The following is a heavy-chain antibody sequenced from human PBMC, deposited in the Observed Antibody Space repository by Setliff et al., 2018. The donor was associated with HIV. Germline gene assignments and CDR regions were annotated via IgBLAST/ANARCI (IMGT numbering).Heavy chain of an antibody. D-gene: IGHD6-25*01. Sequence: SETLSLTCTVSGGSMSSFYWSWIRQPPGKGLEWIGYITYSGITTYNSSLTSRVTISIDTSNNQFSLKVRSVTAADTAVYYCARRSTDSGIDYWGRGTLVTVSS. CDR3: ARRSTDSGIDY. CDR1: GGSMSSFY. CDR2: ITYSGIT. V-gene: IGHV4-59*08. J-gene: IGHJ4*02.